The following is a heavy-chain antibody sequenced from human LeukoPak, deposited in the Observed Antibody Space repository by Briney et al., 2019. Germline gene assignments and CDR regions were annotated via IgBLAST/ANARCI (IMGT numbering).Heavy chain of an antibody. CDR2: IYHSGST. J-gene: IGHJ5*02. D-gene: IGHD3-3*01. CDR1: GGSISSGGYS. CDR3: ARGRATIFGVVNWFDP. V-gene: IGHV4-30-2*01. Sequence: SETLSLTCAVSGGSISSGGYSWSWIRQPPGKGLERIGYIYHSGSTYYNPSLKSRVTISVDRSKNQFSLKLSSVTAADTAVYYCARGRATIFGVVNWFDPWGQGTLVTVFS.